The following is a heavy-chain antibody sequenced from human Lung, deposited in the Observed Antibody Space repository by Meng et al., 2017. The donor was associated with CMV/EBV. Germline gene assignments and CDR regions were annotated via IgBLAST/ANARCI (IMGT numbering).Heavy chain of an antibody. D-gene: IGHD3-16*01. J-gene: IGHJ6*01. CDR1: NGSINNYY. CDR2: ISHSGTT. Sequence: SXTLSLXCTVSNGSINNYYWSWIRQPPGKGLEWIGYISHSGTTNYNPSLKSRVTLSVDTPNNQFSLRLTSVTATDTATYYCARDNYVRGDYYYGVDVWGQGTTVTVSS. V-gene: IGHV4-59*01. CDR3: ARDNYVRGDYYYGVDV.